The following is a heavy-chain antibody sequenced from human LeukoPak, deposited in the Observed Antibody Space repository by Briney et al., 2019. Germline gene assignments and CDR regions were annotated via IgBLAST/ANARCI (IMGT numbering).Heavy chain of an antibody. CDR3: ARDNLAYSSSSYGY. V-gene: IGHV3-48*01. CDR1: GFTFSSYS. CDR2: ISSSSSTI. J-gene: IGHJ4*02. D-gene: IGHD6-6*01. Sequence: PGGSLRLSCAASGFTFSSYSMNWVRQAPGKGLEWVSYISSSSSTIYYADSVKGRFTISRDNAKNSLYLQMNSLRAEDTAVYYCARDNLAYSSSSYGYWGQGTLVTVSS.